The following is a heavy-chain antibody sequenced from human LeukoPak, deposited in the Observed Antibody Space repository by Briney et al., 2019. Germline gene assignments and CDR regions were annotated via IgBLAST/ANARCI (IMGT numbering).Heavy chain of an antibody. CDR3: ARGHPEYSSSPTFDY. Sequence: SVKVSCKASGGTFSSYAISWVRQAPGQGLEWMGGIIPIFGTANYAQKFQGRVTITTDESTSTAYMELSSLRSEDTAVYYCARGHPEYSSSPTFDYWGQGTLVTVSS. CDR1: GGTFSSYA. J-gene: IGHJ4*02. V-gene: IGHV1-69*05. D-gene: IGHD6-6*01. CDR2: IIPIFGTA.